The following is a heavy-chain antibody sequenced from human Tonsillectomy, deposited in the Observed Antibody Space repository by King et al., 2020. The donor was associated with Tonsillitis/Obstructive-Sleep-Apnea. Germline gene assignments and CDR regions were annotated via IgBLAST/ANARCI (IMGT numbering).Heavy chain of an antibody. Sequence: QLVQSGPEVKKPGTSVKVSCKPSGFSFIDSVIQWVRQARGQRLEWIGWIVVGSGNTNYAQQFQERVTITRDMSTNTAYMEMSSLRSEDSAVYYCAAQLFTERDWFDPWGQGTLVTVSS. CDR1: GFSFIDSV. D-gene: IGHD1-1*01. V-gene: IGHV1-58*02. CDR3: AAQLFTERDWFDP. CDR2: IVVGSGNT. J-gene: IGHJ5*02.